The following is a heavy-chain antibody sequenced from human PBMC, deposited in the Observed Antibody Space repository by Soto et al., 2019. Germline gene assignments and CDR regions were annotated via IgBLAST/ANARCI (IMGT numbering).Heavy chain of an antibody. J-gene: IGHJ6*02. D-gene: IGHD5-18*01. CDR2: IIPLFSTA. CDR3: AGASVDTAMITLDYFYWPYGMDV. Sequence: QVQLVQSGAEVRKPGSSVKVSCKASGGTFSNYALSWVRQAPGQGLEWMGGIIPLFSTANYAQKFKGTATIIADESTSTAYMELSSLRSEDTAVYYCAGASVDTAMITLDYFYWPYGMDVWGQGTTVTVAS. CDR1: GGTFSNYA. V-gene: IGHV1-69*01.